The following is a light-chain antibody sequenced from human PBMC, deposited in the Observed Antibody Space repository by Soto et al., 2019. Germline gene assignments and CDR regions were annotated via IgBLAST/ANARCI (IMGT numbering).Light chain of an antibody. CDR2: EVN. V-gene: IGLV2-8*01. J-gene: IGLJ1*01. CDR1: SSDVGGDNY. CDR3: NSYAGSNSFV. Sequence: QSVLTQPPSASGSPGQSVTISCTGTSSDVGGDNYVSWYQPHPGKAPKLGIFEVNKRPYGVTDRFSGSKSGNTASLTVSGLQTADEADYYFNSYAGSNSFVFGTGTKLTV.